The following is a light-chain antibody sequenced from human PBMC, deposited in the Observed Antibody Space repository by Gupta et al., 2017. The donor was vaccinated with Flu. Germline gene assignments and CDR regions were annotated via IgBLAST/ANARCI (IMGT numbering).Light chain of an antibody. V-gene: IGLV1-44*01. CDR2: SNN. CDR3: AAWDDSLKGWV. CDR1: SSNIGSNS. J-gene: IGLJ3*02. Sequence: QSVLTQPPSASGTPGQRVTLSCSGGSSNIGSNSVNWYQHLPGTAPKLFMYSNNQRPSGVPDRFSGYKSGTSASLAISGLQSEDEADDYCAAWDDSLKGWVFGGGTKLTVL.